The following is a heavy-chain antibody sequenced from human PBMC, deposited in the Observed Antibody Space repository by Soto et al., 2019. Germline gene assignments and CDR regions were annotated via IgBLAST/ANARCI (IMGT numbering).Heavy chain of an antibody. CDR2: IFYTGIT. J-gene: IGHJ3*01. CDR1: GGSLSSHF. Sequence: SETLSLTCSVSGGSLSSHFWPWIRQPPGKGLEWVGYIFYTGITNYNPSLQSRVSISVDTSKERFSLTLNSVTAADTAVYYCARGGYDFSGVNFDEGFDFWGQGIPVTVSS. CDR3: ARGGYDFSGVNFDEGFDF. V-gene: IGHV4-59*11. D-gene: IGHD3-22*01.